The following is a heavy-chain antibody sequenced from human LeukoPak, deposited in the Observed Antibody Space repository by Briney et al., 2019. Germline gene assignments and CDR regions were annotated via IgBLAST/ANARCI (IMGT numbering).Heavy chain of an antibody. J-gene: IGHJ6*02. CDR1: GDTVSSNTAA. CDR3: SRQRSTSTYYFGLDV. D-gene: IGHD6-6*01. V-gene: IGHV6-1*01. Sequence: SQTLSLTCAISGDTVSSNTAAWNWIRQSPSRGLEWLGRTYYRSKWNTDYAASVQNRITINPDTSTNQFSLQLESATPEDTAVYYCSRQRSTSTYYFGLDVWGQGTTVTVSS. CDR2: TYYRSKWNT.